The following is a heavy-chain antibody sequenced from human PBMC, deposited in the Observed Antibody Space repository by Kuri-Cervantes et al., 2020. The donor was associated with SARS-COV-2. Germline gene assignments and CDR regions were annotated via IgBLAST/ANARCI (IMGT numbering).Heavy chain of an antibody. CDR1: GGTFSSHA. V-gene: IGHV1-69*06. D-gene: IGHD1-20*01. CDR3: AHITGTNGFGMDV. CDR2: IIPVSDTT. Sequence: SVKVSCKASGGTFSSHAITWVRHAPGQGLEWMGVIIPVSDTTNYAQTLQGRITISADKSTTTSYMELSSLTSIDTAVYYCAHITGTNGFGMDVCGQGTTVTVSS. J-gene: IGHJ6*02.